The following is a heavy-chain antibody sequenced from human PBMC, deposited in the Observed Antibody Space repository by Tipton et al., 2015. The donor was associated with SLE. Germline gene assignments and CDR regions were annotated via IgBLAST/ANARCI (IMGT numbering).Heavy chain of an antibody. CDR3: ARDRGDTILSRCFDY. J-gene: IGHJ4*02. CDR2: INHSGST. V-gene: IGHV4-34*01. Sequence: TLSLTCTVSGGSISSYYWSWIRQPPGKGLEWIGEINHSGSTNYKPSLKSRVTISVDTSKNQLSLKMSSVTAADTAVYYCARDRGDTILSRCFDYWGQGARVTVS. CDR1: GGSISSYY. D-gene: IGHD3-10*01.